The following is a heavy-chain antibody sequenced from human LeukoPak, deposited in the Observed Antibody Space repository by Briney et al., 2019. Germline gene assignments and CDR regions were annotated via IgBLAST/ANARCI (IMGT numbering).Heavy chain of an antibody. CDR3: AREGNSGYYPY. J-gene: IGHJ4*02. CDR2: ISYDGSEK. Sequence: GGSLRLSCAASGLTFSSYPMHWVRQAPGKGLEWVAVISYDGSEKHYADPVRGRFTISRDNSKNTLYLQMSSLRAEDTAMYYCAREGNSGYYPYWGQGILVTVSS. D-gene: IGHD3-22*01. V-gene: IGHV3-30-3*01. CDR1: GLTFSSYP.